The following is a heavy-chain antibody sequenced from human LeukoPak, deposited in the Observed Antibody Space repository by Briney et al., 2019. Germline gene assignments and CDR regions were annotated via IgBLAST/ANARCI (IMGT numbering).Heavy chain of an antibody. D-gene: IGHD6-6*01. J-gene: IGHJ5*02. CDR1: GTSISSSGYF. CDR2: IHYGGST. CDR3: AALDSSSGWFDP. V-gene: IGHV4-39*01. Sequence: SETLSLTCSVSGTSISSSGYFWAWIRQPPGKGLQWIGSIHYGGSTFYNPSLKSRVTISQDTSKDQFSLKLTSVNAADTAVYYCAALDSSSGWFDPWGRGILVTVSS.